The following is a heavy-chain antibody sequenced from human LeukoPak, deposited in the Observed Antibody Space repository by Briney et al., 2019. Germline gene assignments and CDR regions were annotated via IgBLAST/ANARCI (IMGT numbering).Heavy chain of an antibody. Sequence: PGGSLRLSCAASGFTFSSYSMNWVRQAPGKGLEWVSYISSSSSTIYYADSVKGRFTISRDNAKNSLYLQMNSLRAEDTAVYYCARAGRFGEFWGQGTLVTVSS. D-gene: IGHD3-10*01. V-gene: IGHV3-48*04. CDR3: ARAGRFGEF. CDR1: GFTFSSYS. CDR2: ISSSSSTI. J-gene: IGHJ4*02.